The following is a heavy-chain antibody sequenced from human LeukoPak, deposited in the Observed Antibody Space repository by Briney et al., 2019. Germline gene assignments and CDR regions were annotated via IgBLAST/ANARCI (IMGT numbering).Heavy chain of an antibody. J-gene: IGHJ4*02. V-gene: IGHV5-51*01. D-gene: IGHD1-26*01. CDR3: ARLGRISGSYYPYYFDY. Sequence: GESLKISCKGSGYSFTSYWIGWVRQMPGKGLEWMGIIYPGDSDTGYSPSFQGQVTISADKSISTAYLQWSSLKASDTAMYYCARLGRISGSYYPYYFDYWGQGTLVTVSS. CDR2: IYPGDSDT. CDR1: GYSFTSYW.